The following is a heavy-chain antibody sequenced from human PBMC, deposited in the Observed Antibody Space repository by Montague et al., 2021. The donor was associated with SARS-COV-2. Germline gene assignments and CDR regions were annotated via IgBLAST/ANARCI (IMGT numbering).Heavy chain of an antibody. D-gene: IGHD2-21*02. Sequence: SLSLTCTVSGGSISSGGYYWSWIRQHPGKGLEWIGYTYYSGSTYYNPSLKSRVTISVDTSKNQFSLKLSSVTAADTAVYSCARVHIVVVTAMRYFDLWGRGTLVTVSS. V-gene: IGHV4-31*03. CDR3: ARVHIVVVTAMRYFDL. CDR2: TYYSGST. CDR1: GGSISSGGYY. J-gene: IGHJ2*01.